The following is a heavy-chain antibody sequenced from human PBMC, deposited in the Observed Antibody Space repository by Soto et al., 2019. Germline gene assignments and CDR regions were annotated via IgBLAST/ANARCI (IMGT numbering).Heavy chain of an antibody. Sequence: GGSLRLSFAASGFTVSSNYMSWVRQAPGKGLEWVSVIYSGGSTYYADSVKGRFTISRDHSKNMLYLQMNSLRAEDTAVYYCARDQGGRFDYWGQGTLVTVSS. J-gene: IGHJ4*02. CDR2: IYSGGST. CDR3: ARDQGGRFDY. V-gene: IGHV3-66*01. CDR1: GFTVSSNY. D-gene: IGHD2-15*01.